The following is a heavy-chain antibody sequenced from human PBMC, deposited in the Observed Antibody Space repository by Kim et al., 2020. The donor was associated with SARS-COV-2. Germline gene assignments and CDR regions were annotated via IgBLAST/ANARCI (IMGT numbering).Heavy chain of an antibody. J-gene: IGHJ4*01. V-gene: IGHV4-59*01. CDR2: ISYSGST. Sequence: SETLSLTCTVSGGSISGYFLSWIRQPPGRGLEWIGYISYSGSTNYNPSLKSRVTIILDTSKNQFSLQLSSGPAADTAAYYCGGERIGCWRSSCSPYFDY. CDR1: GGSISGYF. CDR3: GGERIGCWRSSCSPYFDY. D-gene: IGHD6-19*01.